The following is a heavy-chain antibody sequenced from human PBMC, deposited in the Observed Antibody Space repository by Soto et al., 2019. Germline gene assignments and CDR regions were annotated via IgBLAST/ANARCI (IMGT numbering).Heavy chain of an antibody. J-gene: IGHJ4*02. V-gene: IGHV3-7*03. D-gene: IGHD1-26*01. CDR2: IKQDGSEK. Sequence: HPGGSLRLSCAASGFTFSSYWMSWVRQAPGKGLERVANIKQDGSEKYYVDSVKGRFTISRDNAKNSLYLQMNSLRAEDTAVYYCARDLEWELPSFDYWGQGTLVTVSS. CDR1: GFTFSSYW. CDR3: ARDLEWELPSFDY.